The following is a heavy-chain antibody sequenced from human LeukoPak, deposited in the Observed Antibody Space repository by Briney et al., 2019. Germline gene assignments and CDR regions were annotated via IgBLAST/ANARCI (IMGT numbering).Heavy chain of an antibody. J-gene: IGHJ4*02. CDR1: GDSISRYY. Sequence: SETLSLTCTVSGDSISRYYWNWIRQPPGKGLEWIGYIQNSGSTTYNPSLKGRVTISLDTSKNQFSLALSSVTGADTAVYYCATFPQGYWGQGTLVTVSS. CDR3: ATFPQGY. CDR2: IQNSGST. D-gene: IGHD3-16*01. V-gene: IGHV4-59*01.